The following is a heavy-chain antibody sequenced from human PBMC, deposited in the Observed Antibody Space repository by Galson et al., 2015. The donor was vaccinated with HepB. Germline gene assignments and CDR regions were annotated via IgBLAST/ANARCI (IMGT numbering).Heavy chain of an antibody. J-gene: IGHJ2*01. Sequence: SVKVSCKASGYTFTGYAMNWVRQAPGQGLEWMGWINTNSGNPTYAQGFTGRFVFSLDTSVSTAYLQISSLKAEDTAVYYCARDATFSRDWYFDLWGRGTLITVSS. D-gene: IGHD2-15*01. CDR3: ARDATFSRDWYFDL. CDR1: GYTFTGYA. V-gene: IGHV7-4-1*02. CDR2: INTNSGNP.